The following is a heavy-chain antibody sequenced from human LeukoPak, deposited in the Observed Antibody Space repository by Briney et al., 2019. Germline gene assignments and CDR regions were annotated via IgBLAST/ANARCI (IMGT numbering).Heavy chain of an antibody. J-gene: IGHJ4*02. CDR3: ARGRDYYDSSGYQGEFDY. V-gene: IGHV4-30-4*01. CDR1: GGSISSGDYY. Sequence: PSETLSLTCTVSGGSISSGDYYWSWIRQPPGKGLEWIGYIYYSGSTYYNPSLKSRVTISVDTSKNQFSLKLSSVTAADTAVYYCARGRDYYDSSGYQGEFDYWGQGTLVTVSS. CDR2: IYYSGST. D-gene: IGHD3-22*01.